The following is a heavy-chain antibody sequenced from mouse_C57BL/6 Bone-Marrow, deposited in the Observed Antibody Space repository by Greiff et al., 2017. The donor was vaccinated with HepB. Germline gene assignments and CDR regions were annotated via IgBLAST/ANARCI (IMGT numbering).Heavy chain of an antibody. CDR3: IGPGQNYAMDY. CDR1: GFTFSNYW. J-gene: IGHJ4*01. V-gene: IGHV6-3*01. D-gene: IGHD3-3*01. Sequence: EVKLMESGGGLVQPGGSMKLSCVASGFTFSNYWMNWVRQSPEKGLEWVAQIRLKSDNYATHYAESVKGRFTISRDDSKSSVYLQMNNLRAEDTGIYYCIGPGQNYAMDYWGQGTSVTVSS. CDR2: IRLKSDNYAT.